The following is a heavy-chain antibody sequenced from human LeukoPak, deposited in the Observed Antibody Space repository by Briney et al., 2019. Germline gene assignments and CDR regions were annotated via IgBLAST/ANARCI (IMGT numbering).Heavy chain of an antibody. Sequence: GGSLRLSCAASGFTFSGYAMNWVRQAPGKGLEWVSHIYSSDTTYADSVKGRFTISRDNAKNSLYLQMNSLRAEDTAVYYCARDTSSGTIWFGELYHGMDVWGQGTTVTVSS. CDR1: GFTFSGYA. J-gene: IGHJ6*02. CDR2: IYSSDTT. V-gene: IGHV3-48*04. D-gene: IGHD3-10*01. CDR3: ARDTSSGTIWFGELYHGMDV.